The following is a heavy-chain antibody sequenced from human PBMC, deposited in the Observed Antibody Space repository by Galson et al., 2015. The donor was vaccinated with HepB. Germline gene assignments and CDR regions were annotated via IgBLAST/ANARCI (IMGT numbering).Heavy chain of an antibody. D-gene: IGHD4-17*01. J-gene: IGHJ5*02. V-gene: IGHV5-51*01. Sequence: QSGAEVKKPGESLKISCKGSGYSFTSYWICWVRQMPGKGLEWMGIIYPRDSHTRYSPPFQGPVTISADKSISTAYLHWSSLKASDTAMYYCARQGHGDYSLNWIDPWGQGTLVTVSS. CDR3: ARQGHGDYSLNWIDP. CDR1: GYSFTSYW. CDR2: IYPRDSHT.